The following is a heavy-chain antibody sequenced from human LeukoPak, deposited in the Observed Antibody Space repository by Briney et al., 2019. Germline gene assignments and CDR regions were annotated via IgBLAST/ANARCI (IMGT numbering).Heavy chain of an antibody. Sequence: GWSLRLSCAASGFTFTNYWMNWVRQAPGKGLEWVANIKQDGSEKYYVDSVKGRFTISRDNADNSLYLQMNSLRAEDTAMYYCAKGMSVAANWFDSWGQGTLVTVSS. J-gene: IGHJ5*01. CDR1: GFTFTNYW. V-gene: IGHV3-7*01. CDR3: AKGMSVAANWFDS. CDR2: IKQDGSEK. D-gene: IGHD6-19*01.